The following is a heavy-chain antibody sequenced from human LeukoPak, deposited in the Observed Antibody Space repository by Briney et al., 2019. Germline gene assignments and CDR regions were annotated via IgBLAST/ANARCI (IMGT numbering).Heavy chain of an antibody. CDR2: IKDDGTKI. D-gene: IGHD6-6*01. CDR1: GFTFSTSW. V-gene: IGHV3-7*01. CDR3: VRDVGISSSL. Sequence: GGSLRLSCATSGFTFSTSWMNWVRQAPGKGLERVANIKDDGTKIYYLDSVKGRFTISRDNAKNSLYLQMNSLRAEDTAIYYCVRDVGISSSLWGQGTLVTVSS. J-gene: IGHJ4*02.